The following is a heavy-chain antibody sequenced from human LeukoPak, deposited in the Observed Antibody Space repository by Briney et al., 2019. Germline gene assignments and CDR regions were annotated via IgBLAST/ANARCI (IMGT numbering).Heavy chain of an antibody. Sequence: SETLSLTCIVSGGSIRSSYYYWGWIRQPPGKGLEWIGSIYDSGSTYYNPSLKSRVTISVGTSKNQFSLKLNSVTAADTAVYYCARVSSGATTVDYWGQGTLVTVSS. J-gene: IGHJ4*02. V-gene: IGHV4-39*01. CDR3: ARVSSGATTVDY. D-gene: IGHD1-26*01. CDR1: GGSIRSSYYY. CDR2: IYDSGST.